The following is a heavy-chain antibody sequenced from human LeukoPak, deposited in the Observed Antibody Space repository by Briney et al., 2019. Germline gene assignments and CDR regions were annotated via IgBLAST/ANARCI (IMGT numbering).Heavy chain of an antibody. CDR1: GGSISSGGYY. CDR3: AGEVVPAAIIGGPRYFDI. Sequence: SETLSLTCTVSGGSISSGGYYWSWIRQPAGKGLEWIGRIYTSGSTNYNPSLKSRVTMSVDTSKNQFSLKLSSVTAADTAVYYCAGEVVPAAIIGGPRYFDIWGQGTMVTVSS. D-gene: IGHD2-2*01. CDR2: IYTSGST. V-gene: IGHV4-61*02. J-gene: IGHJ3*02.